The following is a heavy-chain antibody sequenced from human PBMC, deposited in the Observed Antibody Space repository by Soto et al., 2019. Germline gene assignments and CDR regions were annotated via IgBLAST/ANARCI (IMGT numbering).Heavy chain of an antibody. Sequence: GGSLRLSCAASGFTFRTYWMSWVRQAPGKGLEWVANINQDGSDTYYVDSVKGRFTISRDNAKNSLYLQMSSLRAEDTALYYCARDKGNSGSTLFDYWGQGILVTVS. CDR2: INQDGSDT. CDR1: GFTFRTYW. J-gene: IGHJ4*02. D-gene: IGHD6-19*01. CDR3: ARDKGNSGSTLFDY. V-gene: IGHV3-7*01.